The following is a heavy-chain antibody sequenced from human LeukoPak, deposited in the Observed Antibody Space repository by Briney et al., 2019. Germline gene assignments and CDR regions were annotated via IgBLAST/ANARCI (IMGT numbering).Heavy chain of an antibody. D-gene: IGHD6-19*01. CDR2: INHSGST. CDR1: GGSISSSSYY. V-gene: IGHV4-39*07. Sequence: SETLSLTCTVSGGSISSSSYYWGWIRQPPGKGLEWIGEINHSGSTNYNPSLKSRVTISVDTSKNQFSLKLSSVTAADTAVYYCARSQWLGTYFDYWGQGTLVTVSS. CDR3: ARSQWLGTYFDY. J-gene: IGHJ4*02.